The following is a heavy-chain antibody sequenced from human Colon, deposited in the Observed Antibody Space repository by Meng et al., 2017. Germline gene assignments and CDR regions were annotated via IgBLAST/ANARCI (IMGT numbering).Heavy chain of an antibody. CDR3: AHFIVGAPGGYYFDY. CDR2: IYWDDDK. Sequence: SGPTLVKPTQTLTLTCTFSGFSLSTSGVGVGWIRQPPGKALEWLALIYWDDDKRYSPSLKSRLTITKDTSKNQVVLKMTNMDPVDTATYYCAHFIVGAPGGYYFDYWGQGTLVTVSS. V-gene: IGHV2-5*02. CDR1: GFSLSTSGVG. J-gene: IGHJ4*02. D-gene: IGHD1-26*01.